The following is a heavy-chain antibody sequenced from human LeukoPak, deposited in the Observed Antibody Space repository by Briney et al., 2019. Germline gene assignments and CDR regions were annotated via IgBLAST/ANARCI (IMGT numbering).Heavy chain of an antibody. CDR1: GFTVSSNY. Sequence: GGSLRLSCAASGFTVSSNYMSWVRQAPGKGLEWVSVIYSGGSTYYADSVKGRFTISRDNSKSTLYIQMNSLRAEDTAVYYCAKDFVTMIVVVIGDYWGQGTLVTVSS. CDR2: IYSGGST. V-gene: IGHV3-53*01. J-gene: IGHJ4*02. CDR3: AKDFVTMIVVVIGDY. D-gene: IGHD3-22*01.